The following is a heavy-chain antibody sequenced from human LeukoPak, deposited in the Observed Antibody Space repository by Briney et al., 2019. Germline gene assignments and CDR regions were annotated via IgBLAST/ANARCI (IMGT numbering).Heavy chain of an antibody. CDR3: ARIFSGAFDI. CDR1: GFSISSFNW. J-gene: IGHJ3*02. V-gene: IGHV4-28*01. CDR2: IFYHGST. Sequence: SDTLSLTCAVSGFSISSFNWWGWIRQPPGKGLEWIGYIFYHGSTYYNPSLKSRLTMSVDTSKNQFSLTLNSVTAADTAVYYCARIFSGAFDIWGQGTIVTVSS. D-gene: IGHD3-9*01.